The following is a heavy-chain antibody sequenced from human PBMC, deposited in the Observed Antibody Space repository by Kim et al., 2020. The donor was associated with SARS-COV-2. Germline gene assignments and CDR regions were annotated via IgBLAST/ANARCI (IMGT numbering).Heavy chain of an antibody. D-gene: IGHD6-13*01. CDR2: IWYDGSNK. Sequence: GGPLRLSCAASGFTFSSYGMHWVRQAPGKGLEWVAVIWYDGSNKYYADSVKGRFTISRDNSKNTLYLQMNSLRAEDTAVYYCARDLGEQQLSNDNWLDPWGQGTLVTVSS. CDR3: ARDLGEQQLSNDNWLDP. J-gene: IGHJ5*02. CDR1: GFTFSSYG. V-gene: IGHV3-33*01.